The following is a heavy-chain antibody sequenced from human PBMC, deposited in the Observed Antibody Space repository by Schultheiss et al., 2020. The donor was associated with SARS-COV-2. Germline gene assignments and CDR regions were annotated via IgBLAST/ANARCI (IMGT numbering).Heavy chain of an antibody. CDR2: IWYDGSNK. CDR1: GFTFSSYA. CDR3: AKAFTVTWPHRFDY. D-gene: IGHD4-11*01. Sequence: GESLKISCAASGFTFSSYAMSWVRQAPGKGLEWVAVIWYDGSNKYYADSVKGRFTISRDNSKNTLYLQMNSLRAEDTAVYYCAKAFTVTWPHRFDYWGQGTLVTVSS. J-gene: IGHJ4*02. V-gene: IGHV3-33*06.